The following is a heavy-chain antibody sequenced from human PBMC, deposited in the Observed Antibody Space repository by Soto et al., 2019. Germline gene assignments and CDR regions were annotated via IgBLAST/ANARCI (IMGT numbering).Heavy chain of an antibody. V-gene: IGHV1-18*01. CDR3: AREDYDILPGYKLSLDY. CDR2: ISAYNGNT. J-gene: IGHJ4*02. Sequence: QVQLVQSGAEVKKPGASVKVSCKASGYTFSNYDISWVRQAPGQGLEWMGWISAYNGNTNYAQKLQGRGTMTTDTSPSPAYMELRSLRSDDTAVYYCAREDYDILPGYKLSLDYWGQGNLVTVSS. D-gene: IGHD3-9*01. CDR1: GYTFSNYD.